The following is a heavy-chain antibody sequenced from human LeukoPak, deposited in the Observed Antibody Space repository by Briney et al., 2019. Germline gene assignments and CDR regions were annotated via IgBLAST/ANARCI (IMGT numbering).Heavy chain of an antibody. CDR3: ARLIGYCSSTSCWDYYYYGMDV. Sequence: SETLSLTCTVSGCSISSYYWSWIRQPPGKGLEWIGYIYYSGSTNYNPSLKSRVTISVDTSKNQFSLKLSSVTAADTAVYYCARLIGYCSSTSCWDYYYYGMDVWGKGTTVTVSS. J-gene: IGHJ6*04. D-gene: IGHD2-2*01. CDR1: GCSISSYY. V-gene: IGHV4-59*01. CDR2: IYYSGST.